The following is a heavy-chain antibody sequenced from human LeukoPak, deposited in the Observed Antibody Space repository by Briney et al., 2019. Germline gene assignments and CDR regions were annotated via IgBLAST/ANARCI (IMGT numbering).Heavy chain of an antibody. CDR1: GGSISSGDYY. D-gene: IGHD3-3*01. V-gene: IGHV4-30-4*08. CDR2: IYYSGST. CDR3: ASRYYDFGSGYYGTIDY. J-gene: IGHJ4*02. Sequence: SQTLSLTCTVSGGSISSGDYYWSWIRQPPGKGLEWIGYIYYSGSTYYNPSLKSRVTISVDTSKNQFSLKLSSVTAADTAVYYCASRYYDFGSGYYGTIDYWGQGTLVTVSS.